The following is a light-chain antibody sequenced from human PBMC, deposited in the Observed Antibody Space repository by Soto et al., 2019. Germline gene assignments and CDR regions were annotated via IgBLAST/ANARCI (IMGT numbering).Light chain of an antibody. J-gene: IGLJ3*02. CDR2: EVS. CDR1: SSDVGSYNL. Sequence: QSALTQPASVSGSPGQPITISCPGTSSDVGSYNLVSWYQQHPGKAPKLMIYEVSKRPSGVSNRFSGSKSGNTASLTISGLQAEDEADYYCCSYAGSSTPWVFGGGTKLTVL. V-gene: IGLV2-23*02. CDR3: CSYAGSSTPWV.